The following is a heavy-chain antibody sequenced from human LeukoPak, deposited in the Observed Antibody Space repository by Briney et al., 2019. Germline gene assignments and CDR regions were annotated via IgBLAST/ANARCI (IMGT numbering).Heavy chain of an antibody. CDR1: GGSINSYY. CDR2: IYYSGST. V-gene: IGHV4-59*01. J-gene: IGHJ3*02. Sequence: PSETLSLTCTVSGGSINSYYWSWIRQPPGKGLEWIGYIYYSGSTNYNPSLKGRVTISLDTSKNQFSLKLTSVTAAETAVYYCARGFGASRYGFDIWGQGTMVTVSS. D-gene: IGHD3-10*01. CDR3: ARGFGASRYGFDI.